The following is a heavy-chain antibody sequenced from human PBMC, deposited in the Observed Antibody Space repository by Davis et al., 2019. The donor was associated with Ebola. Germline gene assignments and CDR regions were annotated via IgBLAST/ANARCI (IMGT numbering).Heavy chain of an antibody. V-gene: IGHV3-23*01. CDR1: GITSSTPV. CDR3: AKRPSSSWYDYFDY. D-gene: IGHD6-13*01. Sequence: GGSLRLSCAASGITSSTPVMSWVRQAPGKGLDWVATITGGGIAYYTESVEGRFTISRDNSKNTLYLQMDSLRADDTAVYFCAKRPSSSWYDYFDYWGQGTQVTVSS. CDR2: ITGGGIA. J-gene: IGHJ4*02.